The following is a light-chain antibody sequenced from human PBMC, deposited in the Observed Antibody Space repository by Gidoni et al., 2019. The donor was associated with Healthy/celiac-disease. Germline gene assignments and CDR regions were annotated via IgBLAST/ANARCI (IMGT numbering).Light chain of an antibody. J-gene: IGKJ5*01. Sequence: DIQMTQSPSSLSASVGDRVTITCRASQSISSYLNWYQQKPGKAPKLLIYAASSLQSWVPSRFSGSGSVTDFTLTISSLQPEDFATYYCQQSYSTPLITFGQGTRLEIK. CDR3: QQSYSTPLIT. CDR1: QSISSY. V-gene: IGKV1-39*01. CDR2: AAS.